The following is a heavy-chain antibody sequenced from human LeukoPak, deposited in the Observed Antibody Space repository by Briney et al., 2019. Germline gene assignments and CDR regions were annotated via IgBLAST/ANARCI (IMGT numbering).Heavy chain of an antibody. D-gene: IGHD3-22*01. CDR3: ARESGYDSSGYVDY. J-gene: IGHJ4*02. CDR1: GGTFSSYA. CDR2: IIPIFGTA. V-gene: IGHV1-69*05. Sequence: GSSVKVSCKASGGTFSSYAISWVRQAPGQGLECMGGIIPIFGTANYAQKFQGRVTITTDESTSTAYMELSSLRSEDTAVYYCARESGYDSSGYVDYWGQGTLVTVSS.